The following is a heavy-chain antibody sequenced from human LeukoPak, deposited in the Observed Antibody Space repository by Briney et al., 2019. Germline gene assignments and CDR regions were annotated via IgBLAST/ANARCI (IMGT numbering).Heavy chain of an antibody. J-gene: IGHJ3*02. CDR3: ARDRLNEIPILEWPDAFDI. CDR1: GYTFTSYG. V-gene: IGHV1-18*01. D-gene: IGHD3-3*01. Sequence: ASVKVSCKASGYTFTSYGISWVRQAPGQGLEWMGWISAYNGNTNYAQKLQGRVTMTTDTSTSTAYMELRSLRSNDTAVYYCARDRLNEIPILEWPDAFDIWGQGTMVTVSS. CDR2: ISAYNGNT.